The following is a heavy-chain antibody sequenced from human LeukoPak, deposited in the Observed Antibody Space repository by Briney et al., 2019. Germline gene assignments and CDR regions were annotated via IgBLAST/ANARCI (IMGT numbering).Heavy chain of an antibody. V-gene: IGHV4-39*07. Sequence: SETLSLTCTLSGGSISSGSYYWGWIRQPPGKWLEWIGSIYYSGSTYYNPSLKSRITVSLDKSKNQLSLKLRSVTAAETAVYYCARDKTFEVVNFFDYWGQGTLVTVSS. CDR2: IYYSGST. D-gene: IGHD3-3*01. CDR1: GGSISSGSYY. CDR3: ARDKTFEVVNFFDY. J-gene: IGHJ4*02.